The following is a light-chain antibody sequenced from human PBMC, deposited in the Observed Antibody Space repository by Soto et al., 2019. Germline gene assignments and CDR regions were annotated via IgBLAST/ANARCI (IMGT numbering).Light chain of an antibody. CDR3: SSYGGSNNVV. CDR2: EVS. CDR1: SSDVGHYDY. J-gene: IGLJ2*01. V-gene: IGLV2-8*01. Sequence: QSALTQPPSASGSPGQSVTISCTGTSSDVGHYDYVSWYQQHPGKAPKLMIYEVSKRPSGVPDRFSGSKFGYTASLTVSGPQAEDEADYYCSSYGGSNNVVFGGGTKVTVL.